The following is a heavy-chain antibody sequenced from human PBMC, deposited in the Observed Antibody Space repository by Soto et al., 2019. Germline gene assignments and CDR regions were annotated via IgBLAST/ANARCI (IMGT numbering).Heavy chain of an antibody. CDR3: ARPMYSGSYYPYFDY. CDR1: GFSLSTSGVG. J-gene: IGHJ4*02. Sequence: SVPTLVNPTHTLTLTCTFSGFSLSTSGVGVGWIRQPPGKALEWLALIYWDDDKRYSPSLKSRLTITKDTSKNQVVLTMTNMDPVDTATYYCARPMYSGSYYPYFDYWGQGTLVTVSS. CDR2: IYWDDDK. V-gene: IGHV2-5*02. D-gene: IGHD1-26*01.